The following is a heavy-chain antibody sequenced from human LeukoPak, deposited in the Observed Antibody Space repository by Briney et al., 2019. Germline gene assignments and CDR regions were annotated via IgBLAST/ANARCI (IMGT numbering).Heavy chain of an antibody. Sequence: AAVTVTFTGSGYTFTRYDSNGVGQAEGQGGEGMGWMNPNSGNTGYAQKFQGRVTITRITPISTAYLELSSLRSEDTAVYYCARGPILYSGYDGGSWFDPWGQGTLVTVSS. CDR2: MNPNSGNT. CDR3: ARGPILYSGYDGGSWFDP. D-gene: IGHD5-12*01. CDR1: GYTFTRYD. J-gene: IGHJ5*02. V-gene: IGHV1-8*01.